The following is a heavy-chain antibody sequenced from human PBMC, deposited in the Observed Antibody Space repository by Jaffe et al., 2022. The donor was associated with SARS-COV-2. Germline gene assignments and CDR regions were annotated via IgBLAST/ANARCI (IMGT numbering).Heavy chain of an antibody. D-gene: IGHD5-12*01. CDR1: GFSFYTYA. V-gene: IGHV3-48*02. CDR3: ARHSGYLGDYYYGMDV. CDR2: IYSSSSAI. Sequence: EVQLVESGGGLVQPGGSLRLSCAASGFSFYTYAMNWVRQAPGKGLEWFSYIYSSSSAIYYADSVKGRFTISRDNAKNSLYLQMNSLRDEDTAVYYCARHSGYLGDYYYGMDVWGQGTTVIVSS. J-gene: IGHJ6*02.